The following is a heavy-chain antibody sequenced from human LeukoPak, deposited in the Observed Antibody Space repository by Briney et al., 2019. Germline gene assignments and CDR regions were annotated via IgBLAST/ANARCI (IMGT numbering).Heavy chain of an antibody. CDR3: ARDRWLGY. CDR1: GGSISSYY. Sequence: SETLSLTCTVSGGSISSYYWSCVRQPPGKGLEWIGYIYYSGSTNYNPSLKSRVTISVDTSKNQFSLKVSSVTAADTAVYYRARDRWLGYWGQGTLVTVSS. D-gene: IGHD5-18*01. J-gene: IGHJ4*02. V-gene: IGHV4-59*01. CDR2: IYYSGST.